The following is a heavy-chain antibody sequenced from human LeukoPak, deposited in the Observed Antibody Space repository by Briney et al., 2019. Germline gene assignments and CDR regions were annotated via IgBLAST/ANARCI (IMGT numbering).Heavy chain of an antibody. CDR3: ARDASRDPLVEYFQH. Sequence: GGSLRLSCAASGFTFSSYSMNWVRQAPGKGLEWVSYISSSSSTIYCADSVEGRFSISRDNAKNSLYLQMNSLGAEDTAVYYCARDASRDPLVEYFQHWGQGTLVTVSS. CDR2: ISSSSSTI. D-gene: IGHD2-21*02. J-gene: IGHJ1*01. CDR1: GFTFSSYS. V-gene: IGHV3-48*01.